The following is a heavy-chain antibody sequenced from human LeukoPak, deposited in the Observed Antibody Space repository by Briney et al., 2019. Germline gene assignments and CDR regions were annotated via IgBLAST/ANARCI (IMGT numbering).Heavy chain of an antibody. Sequence: ASVKVSCKASGYTFTSYGINWVRQAPGQGLEWMGWISTYNGGTNYAQKLQDRVTMTTDTSTSTVYMELSSLRSEDTAVYYCARVRGRYYDSSGYFDYWGQGTLVTVSS. V-gene: IGHV1-18*01. D-gene: IGHD3-22*01. CDR3: ARVRGRYYDSSGYFDY. J-gene: IGHJ4*02. CDR1: GYTFTSYG. CDR2: ISTYNGGT.